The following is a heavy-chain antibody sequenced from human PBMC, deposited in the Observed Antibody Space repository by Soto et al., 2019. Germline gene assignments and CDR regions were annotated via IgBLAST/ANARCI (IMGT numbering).Heavy chain of an antibody. CDR1: GYTFTGYY. CDR2: INPNSGGT. D-gene: IGHD6-13*01. V-gene: IGHV1-2*02. CDR3: AREVQQQLVRTDAFDI. J-gene: IGHJ3*02. Sequence: ASVKVSCKASGYTFTGYYMHCVRQAPGQGLEWMGWINPNSGGTNYAQKFQGRVTMTRDTSISTAYMELSRLRSDDTAVYYCAREVQQQLVRTDAFDIWGQGTMVTVS.